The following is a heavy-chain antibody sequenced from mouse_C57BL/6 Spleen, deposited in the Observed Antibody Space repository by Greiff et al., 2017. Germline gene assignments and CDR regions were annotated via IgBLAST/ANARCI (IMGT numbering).Heavy chain of an antibody. CDR3: ARWAYDGAMDY. D-gene: IGHD2-12*01. CDR1: GYSFTGYF. V-gene: IGHV1-20*01. J-gene: IGHJ4*01. Sequence: VQLKQSGPELVKPGDSVKISCKASGYSFTGYFMNWVMQSHGKSLEWIGRINPYNGDTFYNQKFKGKATLTVDKSSSTAHMELRSLTSEDSAVYYCARWAYDGAMDYWGQGTSVTVSS. CDR2: INPYNGDT.